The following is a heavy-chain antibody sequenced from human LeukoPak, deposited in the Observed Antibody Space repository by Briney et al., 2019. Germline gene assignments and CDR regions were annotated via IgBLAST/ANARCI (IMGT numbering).Heavy chain of an antibody. CDR3: ARGYGVRVFDY. J-gene: IGHJ4*02. CDR2: IYYSGST. V-gene: IGHV4-59*01. CDR1: GGSISSYY. Sequence: SSETLSLTCTVSGGSISSYYWSWIRQPPGKGLEWIGYIYYSGSTNYNPSLKSRVIISLDTSKNQFSLKLSSVTAADTAVYYCARGYGVRVFDYWGQGTLITVSS. D-gene: IGHD3-10*02.